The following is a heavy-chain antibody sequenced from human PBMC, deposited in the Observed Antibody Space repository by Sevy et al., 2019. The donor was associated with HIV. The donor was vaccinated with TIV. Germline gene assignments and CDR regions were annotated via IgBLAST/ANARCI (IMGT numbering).Heavy chain of an antibody. CDR3: AKGLGMVQGALLSDDV. J-gene: IGHJ3*01. CDR2: IRYDGSTK. D-gene: IGHD3-10*01. CDR1: GFTFSRYG. Sequence: GGSLRLSCAASGFTFSRYGMHWVRQAPGKGLEWVAFIRYDGSTKYYAESVKGRFIICRDNSKDTLYLQMNCLRGDDTSLYDCAKGLGMVQGALLSDDVWGQGTMVTVSS. V-gene: IGHV3-30*02.